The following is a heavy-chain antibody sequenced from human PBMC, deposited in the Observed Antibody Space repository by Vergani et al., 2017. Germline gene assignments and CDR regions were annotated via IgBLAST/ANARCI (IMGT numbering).Heavy chain of an antibody. CDR1: GFTFSSYA. Sequence: VQLVESGGGVVQPGRSLRLSCAASGFTFSSYAMHWVRQAPGKGWEWVSAISGSGGSKYSADSVKGRLTISRDNSKNTLYLQMNSLRAEDTAVYYCAKDTLWFGELLLDYWGQGTLVTVSS. V-gene: IGHV3-23*04. J-gene: IGHJ4*02. D-gene: IGHD3-10*01. CDR3: AKDTLWFGELLLDY. CDR2: ISGSGGSK.